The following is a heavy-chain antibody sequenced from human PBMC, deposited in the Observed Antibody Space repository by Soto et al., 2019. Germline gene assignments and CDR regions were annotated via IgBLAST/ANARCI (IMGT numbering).Heavy chain of an antibody. CDR3: ARDRGVGQPAGWFDP. D-gene: IGHD3-10*01. CDR2: ISGSSTYT. Sequence: PGGSLRLSCAASGFTFSDYYMSWIRQAPGKGLEWVSYISGSSTYTNYAGSVKGRFTVSRDNAKNSLYLQMSSLRAEDTAVYYCARDRGVGQPAGWFDPWGQGTLVTVSS. V-gene: IGHV3-11*06. CDR1: GFTFSDYY. J-gene: IGHJ5*02.